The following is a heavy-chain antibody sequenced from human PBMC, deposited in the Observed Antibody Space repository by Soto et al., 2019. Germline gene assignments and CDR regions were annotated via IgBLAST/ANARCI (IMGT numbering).Heavy chain of an antibody. V-gene: IGHV4-61*01. J-gene: IGHJ4*02. D-gene: IGHD3-22*01. CDR2: IYYSGST. Sequence: SETLSLTCTVSGGSVSSGSYYWSWIRQPPGKGLEWIGYIYYSGSTNYNPSLKSRVTISVDTSKNQFSLKLSSVTAADTAVYYCAREAYDSSGYDYWGQGNLVAVSS. CDR3: AREAYDSSGYDY. CDR1: GGSVSSGSYY.